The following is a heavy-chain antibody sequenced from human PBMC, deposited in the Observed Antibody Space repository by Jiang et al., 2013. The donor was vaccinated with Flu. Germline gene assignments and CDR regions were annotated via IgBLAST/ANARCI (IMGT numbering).Heavy chain of an antibody. V-gene: IGHV1-2*04. CDR2: INPNSGGT. CDR1: GYTFTTYS. D-gene: IGHD2-21*02. CDR3: ARGGVTKPGTNFDY. J-gene: IGHJ4*02. Sequence: SGAEVKKPGASVKVSCKASGYTFTTYSIHWVRQAPGQRLEWMGWINPNSGGTNYAQKFQGWVTMTRDTSISTAYMELSRLRSDDTAVYYCARGGVTKPGTNFDYWGQGTLVTVSS.